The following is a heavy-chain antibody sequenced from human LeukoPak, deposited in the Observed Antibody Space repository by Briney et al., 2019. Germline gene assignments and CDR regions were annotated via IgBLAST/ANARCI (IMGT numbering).Heavy chain of an antibody. CDR2: IRADGGRT. CDR3: GTWAFYHGLDV. CDR1: GFSFGDYA. Sequence: GGSLRLSCAASGFSFGDYAMHWVRQAPGKGLEWVSLIRADGGRTYYADSVNGRFTIPRDNSKNSLYLQMNSPRTDDTALYYCGTWAFYHGLDVWGQGTTVTVSS. D-gene: IGHD2/OR15-2a*01. V-gene: IGHV3-43*02. J-gene: IGHJ6*02.